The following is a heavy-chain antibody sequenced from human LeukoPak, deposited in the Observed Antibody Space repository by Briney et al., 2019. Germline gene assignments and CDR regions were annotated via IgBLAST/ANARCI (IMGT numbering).Heavy chain of an antibody. CDR1: GFSFRTYI. D-gene: IGHD4/OR15-4a*01. J-gene: IGHJ5*01. CDR3: AKDASPYSNYAVRWFDS. Sequence: GGSLRLSCTASGFSFRTYIMAWVRQVPGKGLEWISAISGDAITTYYAVPVKGRFTVSRDNFRNTLSLQMDSLRADDSAVYYCAKDASPYSNYAVRWFDSWGQGTLVTVSS. CDR2: ISGDAITT. V-gene: IGHV3-23*01.